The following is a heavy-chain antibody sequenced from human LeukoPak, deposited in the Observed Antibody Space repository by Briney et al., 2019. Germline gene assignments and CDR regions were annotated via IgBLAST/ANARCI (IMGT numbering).Heavy chain of an antibody. D-gene: IGHD6-6*01. V-gene: IGHV1-18*01. CDR3: ANGASSSSGYSQHYHHYMDV. Sequence: GASVTVSGKPSVYTFTSYGIRWLRPPPARGLEGMGWSSAYNGNTNYAQNPQGRVRMTREHSTSPAYPELSILGSHDPALYYRANGASSSSGYSQHYHHYMDVWGKGTTVTVSS. CDR1: VYTFTSYG. CDR2: SSAYNGNT. J-gene: IGHJ6*03.